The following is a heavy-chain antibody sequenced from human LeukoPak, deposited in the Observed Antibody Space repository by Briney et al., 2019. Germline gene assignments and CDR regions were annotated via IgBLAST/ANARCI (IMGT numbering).Heavy chain of an antibody. CDR3: ARGRNLPHYFDY. J-gene: IGHJ4*02. V-gene: IGHV4-59*01. D-gene: IGHD4-11*01. Sequence: SETLSLTRTVSGGSISSYYWSWIRQPPGKGLEWIGYIYYSGSTNYNPSLKSRVTISVDTSKNQFSLKLSSVTAADTAVYYCARGRNLPHYFDYWGQGTLVTVSS. CDR2: IYYSGST. CDR1: GGSISSYY.